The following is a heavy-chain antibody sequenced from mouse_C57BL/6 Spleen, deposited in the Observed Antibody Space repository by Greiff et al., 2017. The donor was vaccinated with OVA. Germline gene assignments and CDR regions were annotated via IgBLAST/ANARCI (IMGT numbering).Heavy chain of an antibody. D-gene: IGHD2-3*01. CDR2: IHPNSGST. V-gene: IGHV1-64*01. CDR3: ARTYDGYYEDYFDY. CDR1: GYTFTSYW. J-gene: IGHJ2*01. Sequence: QVQLQQPGAELVKPGASVKLSCKASGYTFTSYWMHWVKQRPGQGLEWIGMIHPNSGSTNYNEKFKSKATLTVDKSSSTAYMQLSSLTSEDSAVYYCARTYDGYYEDYFDYWGQGTTLTVSS.